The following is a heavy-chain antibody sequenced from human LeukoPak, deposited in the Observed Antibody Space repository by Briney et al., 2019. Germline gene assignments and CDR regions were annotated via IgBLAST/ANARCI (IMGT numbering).Heavy chain of an antibody. CDR2: INANSGDT. J-gene: IGHJ4*02. CDR3: ARDIGSGSGSYYSFDY. D-gene: IGHD3-10*01. V-gene: IGHV1-2*02. CDR1: GHTFTGYY. Sequence: ASVKVSCKASGHTFTGYYMHWVRQAPGQGLEWMGWINANSGDTNYAQKFQGRVTMTRDTSISTAYMELRSLRSDDTAVYYCARDIGSGSGSYYSFDYWGQGTLVTVSS.